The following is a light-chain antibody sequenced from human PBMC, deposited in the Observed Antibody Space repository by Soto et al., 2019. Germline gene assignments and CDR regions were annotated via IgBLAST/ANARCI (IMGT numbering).Light chain of an antibody. CDR3: QQYNSAPLT. CDR2: AAS. CDR1: PPISNY. V-gene: IGKV1-27*01. Sequence: DIQMTQSPSSLSASVGDRVTITCRASPPISNYLALYQQKPGKIPNLLIYAASTLQAGVPSRFSGSGSGTDFTLTISSLQPEDVAAYYCQQYNSAPLTFGGGTKVDIK. J-gene: IGKJ4*01.